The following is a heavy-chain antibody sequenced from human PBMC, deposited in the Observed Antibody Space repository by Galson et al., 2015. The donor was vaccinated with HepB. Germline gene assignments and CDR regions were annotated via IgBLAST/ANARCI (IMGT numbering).Heavy chain of an antibody. V-gene: IGHV1-3*01. CDR1: GYTFTSYA. J-gene: IGHJ4*02. Sequence: SVKVSCKASGYTFTSYAMHWVRQAPGQRLEWMGWINAGNGNTKYSQKFQGRVTITRDTSASTAYMELSSLRSEDTAVYYCARERFIIAAASDLAYWGQGTLVTVSS. D-gene: IGHD6-13*01. CDR3: ARERFIIAAASDLAY. CDR2: INAGNGNT.